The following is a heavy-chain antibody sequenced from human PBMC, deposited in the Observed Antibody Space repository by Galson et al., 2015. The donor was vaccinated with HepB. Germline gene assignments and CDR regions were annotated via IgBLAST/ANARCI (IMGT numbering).Heavy chain of an antibody. J-gene: IGHJ3*02. CDR1: GFTFSSYG. CDR2: IRDDGSNK. D-gene: IGHD6-13*01. CDR3: AAGGIAAAKKAFDI. Sequence: SLRLSCAASGFTFSSYGMHWVRQAPGKGLEWVSVIRDDGSNKYYADSVKGRFTISRDNSKNTLYLQMNSLRAEDTAVYYWAAGGIAAAKKAFDIWGQGTMVIVSS. V-gene: IGHV3-33*01.